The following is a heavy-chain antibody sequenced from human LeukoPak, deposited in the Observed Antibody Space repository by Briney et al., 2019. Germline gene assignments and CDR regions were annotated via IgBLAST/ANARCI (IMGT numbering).Heavy chain of an antibody. CDR3: ARRRELLTGIDY. D-gene: IGHD1-26*01. V-gene: IGHV4-34*01. CDR2: INHSGST. J-gene: IGHJ4*02. CDR1: GGFFSGYY. Sequence: PSETLSLTCAVYGGFFSGYYWSWIRQPPGEGLEWIGEINHSGSTNYNPSLKSRVTISVDTSKNQFSLKLSSVTAADTAVYYCARRRELLTGIDYWGQGTLVTVSS.